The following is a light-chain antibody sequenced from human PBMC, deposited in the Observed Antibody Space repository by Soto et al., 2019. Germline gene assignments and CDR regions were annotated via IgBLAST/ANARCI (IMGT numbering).Light chain of an antibody. V-gene: IGLV2-14*01. CDR3: GSYSTSGSVV. CDR2: DVN. J-gene: IGLJ2*01. CDR1: FSDVGGYDF. Sequence: QSALTQPASVSGSPGQSIAISCTGTFSDVGGYDFVAWYQQHPGKAPKVIIYDVNNRPSGVSNRFFGSKSGNTASLTISGLQTEDEDDYYCGSYSTSGSVVFGGGTKLTVL.